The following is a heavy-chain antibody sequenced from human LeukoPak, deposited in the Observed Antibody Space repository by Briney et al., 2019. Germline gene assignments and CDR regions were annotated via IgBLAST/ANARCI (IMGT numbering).Heavy chain of an antibody. D-gene: IGHD7-27*01. CDR2: ISSSSSYI. CDR3: ARVASGAAY. Sequence: GGSLRLSCAASGFTFSSYSMNWVRQAPGKGLEWVSSISSSSSYIYYADSVKGRFTISRDNAENSLYPQMNSLRAEDTAVYYCARVASGAAYWGQGTLVTVSS. CDR1: GFTFSSYS. V-gene: IGHV3-21*01. J-gene: IGHJ4*02.